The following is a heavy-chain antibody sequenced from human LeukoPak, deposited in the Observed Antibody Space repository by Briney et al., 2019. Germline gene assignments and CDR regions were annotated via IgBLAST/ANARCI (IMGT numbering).Heavy chain of an antibody. CDR1: GGTFSSYA. D-gene: IGHD3-22*01. CDR3: ARLSRNYDSSGYER. Sequence: GASVKVSCXASGGTFSSYAISWVRQAPGQGLEWMGRIIPIFGTANYAQKFQGRVTITTDESTSTAYMELSSLRSEDTAVYYCARLSRNYDSSGYERWGQGTLVTVSS. J-gene: IGHJ4*02. V-gene: IGHV1-69*05. CDR2: IIPIFGTA.